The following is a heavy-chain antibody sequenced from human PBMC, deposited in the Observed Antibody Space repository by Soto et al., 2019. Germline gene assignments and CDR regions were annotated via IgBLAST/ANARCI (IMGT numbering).Heavy chain of an antibody. D-gene: IGHD3-22*01. J-gene: IGHJ1*01. CDR2: ISYSGST. CDR3: ARDNYYTGSGYYPSSAEYFRH. V-gene: IGHV4-31*02. Sequence: PSETLSLTXTVCGGCISSCGYYWSWIRQYPGKGLEWIGYISYSGSTYYNPSLKSRITISVDTSKNQFFLELRSVTAAETAVYYCARDNYYTGSGYYPSSAEYFRHWGQRPLGTVSS. CDR1: GGCISSCGYY.